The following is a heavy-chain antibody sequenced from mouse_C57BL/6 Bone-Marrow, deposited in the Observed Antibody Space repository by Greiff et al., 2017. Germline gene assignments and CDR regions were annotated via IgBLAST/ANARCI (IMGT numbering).Heavy chain of an antibody. CDR3: ARKTITTYYYAMDY. D-gene: IGHD2-4*01. CDR2: IWTGGGT. Sequence: VTLQESGPGLVAPSQSLSITCTVSGFSLTSYAISWVRLPPGKGLEWLGVIWTGGGTNYNSALKTRLSISKDNSKSQVFLKMNSLQTDDTARYYCARKTITTYYYAMDYWGQGTSVTVSS. V-gene: IGHV2-9-1*01. CDR1: GFSLTSYA. J-gene: IGHJ4*01.